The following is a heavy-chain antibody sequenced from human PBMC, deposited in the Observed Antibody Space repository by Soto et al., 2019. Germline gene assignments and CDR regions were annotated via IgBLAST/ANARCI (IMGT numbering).Heavy chain of an antibody. J-gene: IGHJ4*02. CDR1: GFTVSSNY. D-gene: IGHD2-8*01. Sequence: EVQLVESGGGLVQPGGSLRLSCAASGFTVSSNYMSWVRQAPGKGLEWVSVIYSGGSTYYADSVKGRFTISRDNSKNTLYPQMNSLRAEDTAVYYCARRGGYCTNGVCYRGRFDYWGQGTLVTVSS. CDR2: IYSGGST. CDR3: ARRGGYCTNGVCYRGRFDY. V-gene: IGHV3-66*01.